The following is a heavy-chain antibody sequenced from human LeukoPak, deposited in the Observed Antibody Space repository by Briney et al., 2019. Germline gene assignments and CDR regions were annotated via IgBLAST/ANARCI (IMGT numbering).Heavy chain of an antibody. V-gene: IGHV4-4*07. CDR1: GGSISSYY. J-gene: IGHJ4*02. CDR2: IYTSGST. D-gene: IGHD2-15*01. Sequence: PSETLSLTCTVSGGSISSYYWSWIRQPAGKGLEWIGRIYTSGSTNYNPSLKSRVTMSVDTSKNQFSLKLSSVTAADTAVYYCARGMGGTYCSGGSCYPYYFDYWGQGTLVTVSS. CDR3: ARGMGGTYCSGGSCYPYYFDY.